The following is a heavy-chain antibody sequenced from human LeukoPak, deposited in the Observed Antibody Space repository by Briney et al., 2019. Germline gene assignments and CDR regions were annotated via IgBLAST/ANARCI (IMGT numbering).Heavy chain of an antibody. Sequence: PGGSLRLSCAASGFTFSSYAMSWVRQAPGKGLEWVSAISGSDGSTYYADSVKGRLTISRDNSKNTLYLQMNSLRAEDTAVYYCAKEGVAEPYFDYWGQGTLVTVSS. CDR1: GFTFSSYA. D-gene: IGHD1-14*01. V-gene: IGHV3-23*01. CDR2: ISGSDGST. J-gene: IGHJ4*02. CDR3: AKEGVAEPYFDY.